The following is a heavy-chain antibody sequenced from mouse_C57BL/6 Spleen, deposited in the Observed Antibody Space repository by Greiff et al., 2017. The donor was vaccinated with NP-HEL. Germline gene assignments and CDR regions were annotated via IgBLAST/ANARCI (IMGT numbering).Heavy chain of an antibody. CDR2: INYDGSST. CDR3: ARVDEGFAY. J-gene: IGHJ3*01. CDR1: GFTFSDYY. Sequence: EVNVVESEGGLVQPGSSMKLSCTASGFTFSDYYMAWVRQVPEKGLEWVANINYDGSSTYYLDSLKSRFIISRDNAKNILYLQMSSLKSEDTATYYCARVDEGFAYWGQGTLVTVSA. V-gene: IGHV5-16*01.